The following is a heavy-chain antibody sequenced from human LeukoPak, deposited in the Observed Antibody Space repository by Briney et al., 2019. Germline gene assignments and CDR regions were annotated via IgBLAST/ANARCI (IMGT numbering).Heavy chain of an antibody. V-gene: IGHV3-21*01. CDR1: GFTFSSYR. CDR3: ASFAITAAAGHDY. Sequence: GGSLRLSCAASGFTFSSYRMNWVRQAPGKGLEWVSSISSSSSYIYYVDSVKGRFTISRDNAKNSLYLQMNSLRAEDTAVYYCASFAITAAAGHDYWGQGTLVTVSS. CDR2: ISSSSSYI. D-gene: IGHD6-13*01. J-gene: IGHJ4*02.